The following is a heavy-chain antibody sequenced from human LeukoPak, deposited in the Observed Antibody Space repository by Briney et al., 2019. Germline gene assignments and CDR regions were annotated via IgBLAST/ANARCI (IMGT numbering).Heavy chain of an antibody. CDR1: GYTFTTFG. J-gene: IGHJ4*02. CDR2: IYPNSGGT. CDR3: AREATVEGN. Sequence: ASVKVSCKTSGYTFTTFGISWVRQAPGQGLEWMGWIYPNSGGTSYAQKFQGRVTMTRDTSISTAYMDLSRLRSDDTAVYYCAREATVEGNWGQGTLVTVSS. D-gene: IGHD5-12*01. V-gene: IGHV1-2*02.